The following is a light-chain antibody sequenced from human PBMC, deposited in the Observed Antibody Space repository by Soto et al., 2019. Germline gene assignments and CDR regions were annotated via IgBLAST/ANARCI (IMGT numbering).Light chain of an antibody. Sequence: QMTQSPSTLSASIGDRVTITCRASQSINNRLAWYQQMPGKAPNLLIYDASTLESGVPSRFRGSGSETEFTLTISGLQPDDYATYYCQQFIDGWTFGQGTKVEIK. CDR1: QSINNR. CDR3: QQFIDGWT. J-gene: IGKJ1*01. CDR2: DAS. V-gene: IGKV1-5*01.